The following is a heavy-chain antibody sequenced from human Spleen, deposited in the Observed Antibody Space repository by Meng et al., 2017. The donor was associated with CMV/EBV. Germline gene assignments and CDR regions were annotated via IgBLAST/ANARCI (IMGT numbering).Heavy chain of an antibody. D-gene: IGHD3-3*01. CDR3: ASGAFSRSGYFPHYHYYYGMDV. V-gene: IGHV1-18*01. CDR2: ISGYDGRA. J-gene: IGHJ6*02. CDR1: GYTFTSYG. Sequence: ASVKVSCKASGYTFTSYGISWVRQAPGQGLEWMGWISGYDGRANYGQKLQGRVTMTTDESTSTAYMELSSLRSEDTAVYYCASGAFSRSGYFPHYHYYYGMDVWGQGTTVTVSS.